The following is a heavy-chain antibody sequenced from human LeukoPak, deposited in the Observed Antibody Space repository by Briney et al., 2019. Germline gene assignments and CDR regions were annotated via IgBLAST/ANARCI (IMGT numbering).Heavy chain of an antibody. CDR1: GFTFSSYE. D-gene: IGHD3-22*01. J-gene: IGHJ4*02. CDR2: ISSSGSTV. CDR3: ATSGYYFEY. V-gene: IGHV3-48*03. Sequence: GGSLRLSCAASGFTFSSYEMNWVRQAPGKGPEWVSYISSSGSTVYYADSVKGRFTISRDNAKNSLYLQMHSLRAEDTAIYYCATSGYYFEYWGQGTLVTVFS.